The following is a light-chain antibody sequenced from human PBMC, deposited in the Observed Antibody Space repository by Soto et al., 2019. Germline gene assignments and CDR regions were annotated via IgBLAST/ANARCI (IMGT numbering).Light chain of an antibody. CDR2: DVS. CDR1: SSDVGAYDY. V-gene: IGLV2-11*01. J-gene: IGLJ1*01. CDR3: CSFAGSYTSP. Sequence: QSALTQPRSVSGSPGQSVTISCTGTSSDVGAYDYVSWYQQHPGKAPKFMIYDVSKRPSGVPDRFSGSKSGNTASLTISGLQAEYESDYYCCSFAGSYTSPFATGTKVTVL.